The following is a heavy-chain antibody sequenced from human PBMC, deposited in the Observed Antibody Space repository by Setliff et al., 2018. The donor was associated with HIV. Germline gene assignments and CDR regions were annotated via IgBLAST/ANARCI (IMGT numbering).Heavy chain of an antibody. CDR2: IWYDGSNK. CDR3: AKTMVRGVSNPLFDY. CDR1: GFTFSNFG. V-gene: IGHV3-30*02. D-gene: IGHD3-10*01. J-gene: IGHJ4*02. Sequence: PGGSLRLSCAASGFTFSNFGMHWVRQAPGKGLEWVAVIWYDGSNKYYGDSVKGRFTISRDNSKNTLYLQMNSLRAEDTAVYYCAKTMVRGVSNPLFDYWGQGTLVTVSS.